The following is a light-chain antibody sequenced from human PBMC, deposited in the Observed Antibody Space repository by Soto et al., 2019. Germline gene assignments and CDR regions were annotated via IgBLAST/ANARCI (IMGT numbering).Light chain of an antibody. V-gene: IGLV2-8*01. CDR3: SSYAGSNNFGL. J-gene: IGLJ3*02. CDR1: SSDVGGYNY. CDR2: EVS. Sequence: QSALTQPPSASGSPGQSVTISCTGTSSDVGGYNYVSWYQQHPGKAPKLMIYEVSKRPSGVPDRFSGSKSGNTASLTVSGLQAEDEADYYCSSYAGSNNFGLSGGGTKLTVL.